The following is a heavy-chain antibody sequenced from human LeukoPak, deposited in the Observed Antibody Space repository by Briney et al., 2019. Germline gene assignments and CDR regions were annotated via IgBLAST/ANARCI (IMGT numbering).Heavy chain of an antibody. CDR3: ARDLDIVVVPASWFDP. J-gene: IGHJ5*02. Sequence: GGSLRLSCAASGFTFSSYNMNWVRQAPGKGLEWVSSISSSSTYLFYADSVKGRFTISRDNAKNSLYLQMSSLRAGDTAVYYCARDLDIVVVPASWFDPWGQGTLVTVSS. V-gene: IGHV3-21*01. D-gene: IGHD2-2*03. CDR1: GFTFSSYN. CDR2: ISSSSTYL.